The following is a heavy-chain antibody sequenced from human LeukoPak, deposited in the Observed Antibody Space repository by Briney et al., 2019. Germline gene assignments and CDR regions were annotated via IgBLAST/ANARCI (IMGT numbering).Heavy chain of an antibody. J-gene: IGHJ4*02. D-gene: IGHD3-22*01. CDR3: AKDWDDSSGHH. V-gene: IGHV3-30*18. CDR2: ISYDGSNK. Sequence: GGSLRLSCAASVFTFSSYCMHWVRQAPCKGLEWVAVISYDGSNKYYADSVKGRFTISRDNSKNTLYLQMNSLRAEDTAVYYCAKDWDDSSGHHWGQGTLVTVSS. CDR1: VFTFSSYC.